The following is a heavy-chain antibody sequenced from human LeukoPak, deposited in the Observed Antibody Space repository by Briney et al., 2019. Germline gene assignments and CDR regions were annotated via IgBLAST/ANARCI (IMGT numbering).Heavy chain of an antibody. Sequence: GGSLRLSCAASGFTFSGYWIHWVRQAPGRGLVWVSRINSDGSSTSYADSVKGRFTISRDNAKKTLYLQMNSLRADGTAVYYCARPSGSYYYDAFDIWGHGTMVTVSS. CDR1: GFTFSGYW. CDR3: ARPSGSYYYDAFDI. D-gene: IGHD1-26*01. CDR2: INSDGSST. V-gene: IGHV3-74*01. J-gene: IGHJ3*02.